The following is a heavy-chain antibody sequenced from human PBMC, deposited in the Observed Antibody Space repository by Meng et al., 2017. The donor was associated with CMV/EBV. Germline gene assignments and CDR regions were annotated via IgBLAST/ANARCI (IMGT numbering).Heavy chain of an antibody. Sequence: HVALHGSGPGLVEPSETLSLTCTVSGGSISSYYWSWIRQPAGKGLEWIGRIYTSGSTNYNPSLKSRVTMSVDTSKNQFSLKLSSVTAADTAVYYCARGGLYYYDSSGHFDYWGQGTLVTVSS. V-gene: IGHV4-4*07. J-gene: IGHJ4*02. CDR3: ARGGLYYYDSSGHFDY. CDR1: GGSISSYY. D-gene: IGHD3-22*01. CDR2: IYTSGST.